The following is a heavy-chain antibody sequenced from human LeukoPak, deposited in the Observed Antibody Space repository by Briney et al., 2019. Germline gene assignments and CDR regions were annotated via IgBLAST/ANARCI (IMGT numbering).Heavy chain of an antibody. CDR1: GFTFSSYA. V-gene: IGHV3-23*01. Sequence: GGSLRLSCATSGFTFSSYAMSWVRQAPGKGLEWVSGIGASGGSTYYADSVKGRFTISRDNSKNALYLQMNSLRTEDTAVYYCAKAEGYDILAGLDYWGQGTLVTVSS. D-gene: IGHD3-9*01. J-gene: IGHJ4*02. CDR3: AKAEGYDILAGLDY. CDR2: IGASGGST.